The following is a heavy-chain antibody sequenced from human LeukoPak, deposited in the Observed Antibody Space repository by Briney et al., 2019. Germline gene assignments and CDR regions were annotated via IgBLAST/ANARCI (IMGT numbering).Heavy chain of an antibody. CDR3: ARHRRITMVRGVRTPYYYYYMDV. J-gene: IGHJ6*03. CDR2: IYPGDSDT. D-gene: IGHD3-10*01. V-gene: IGHV5-51*01. CDR1: GYSFTNYR. Sequence: PGESLKISCKASGYSFTNYRIGWVRQMPGKGLEWMGIIYPGDSDTRYSQSFEGQVTISGDKSISTVYLQWSSLKASDTAMYYCARHRRITMVRGVRTPYYYYYMDVWGKGTTVTISS.